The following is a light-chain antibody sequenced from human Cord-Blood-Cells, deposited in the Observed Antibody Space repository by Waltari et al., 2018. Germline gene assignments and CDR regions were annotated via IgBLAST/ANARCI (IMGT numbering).Light chain of an antibody. CDR3: AAWDDSLNAWV. J-gene: IGLJ3*02. Sequence: QSVLTQPPSASGTPGQRVTISCSGSSSNIGSNPVHWYQQLPGTAPKLLIYSNNRRPSGVPDRFSGSKSGTSASLAISGLQSEDEADYYCAAWDDSLNAWVFGGGTKLTVL. CDR1: SSNIGSNP. CDR2: SNN. V-gene: IGLV1-44*01.